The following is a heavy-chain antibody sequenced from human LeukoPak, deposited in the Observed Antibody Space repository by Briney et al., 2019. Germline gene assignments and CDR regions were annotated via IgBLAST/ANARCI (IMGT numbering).Heavy chain of an antibody. CDR2: IIPILGIA. D-gene: IGHD3-16*02. J-gene: IGHJ4*02. Sequence: SVTVSCRASGGTFISYAISWVRQAPGQGGEWMGRIIPILGIANYAQKFQGRVTITADKSASTAYMELSSLRSEDTAVYYCARDRTMITFGGVIVPPDYWGQGTLVTVSS. CDR1: GGTFISYA. CDR3: ARDRTMITFGGVIVPPDY. V-gene: IGHV1-69*04.